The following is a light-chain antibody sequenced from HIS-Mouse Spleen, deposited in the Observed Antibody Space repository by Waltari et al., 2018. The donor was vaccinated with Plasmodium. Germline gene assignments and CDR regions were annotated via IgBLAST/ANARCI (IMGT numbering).Light chain of an antibody. CDR2: GAS. V-gene: IGKV3-15*01. CDR1: QRVSSN. J-gene: IGKJ3*01. Sequence: IVMTQSPATLSVSPGERATLSCRASQRVSSNLAWYKQKPGQAPRLLSYGASTRATGIPARFSGSGSGTEFTLTISSLQSEDFAVYYCQQYNNWSFTFGPGTKVDIK. CDR3: QQYNNWSFT.